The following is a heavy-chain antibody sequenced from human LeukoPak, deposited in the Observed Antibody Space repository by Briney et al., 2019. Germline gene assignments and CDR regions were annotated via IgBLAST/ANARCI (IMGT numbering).Heavy chain of an antibody. J-gene: IGHJ6*03. V-gene: IGHV1-18*01. Sequence: ASVKVSCKASGYTFTSYGISWVRQAPGQGLEWMGWISAYNGNTNYAQKLQGRVTMTTDTSTSTAYMELRSLRSDDTAVYYCARDGKLWSSYYYYYYMDVWGKGTTVTVSS. CDR3: ARDGKLWSSYYYYYYMDV. D-gene: IGHD5-18*01. CDR2: ISAYNGNT. CDR1: GYTFTSYG.